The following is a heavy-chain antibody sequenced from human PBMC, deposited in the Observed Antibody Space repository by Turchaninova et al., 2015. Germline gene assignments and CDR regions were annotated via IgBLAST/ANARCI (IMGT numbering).Heavy chain of an antibody. CDR2: INHSGST. Sequence: QVQLQQWGAGLLKPSETLSLTCAVYGGSFSGYYWCWIRKPPGRGLEWIGEINHSGSTNNNPSLKSRGTISVDTAKNQFSLKLSSVTAADTAVYYCARSTSHWGQGTLVTVSS. CDR1: GGSFSGYY. J-gene: IGHJ4*02. V-gene: IGHV4-34*04. CDR3: ARSTSH.